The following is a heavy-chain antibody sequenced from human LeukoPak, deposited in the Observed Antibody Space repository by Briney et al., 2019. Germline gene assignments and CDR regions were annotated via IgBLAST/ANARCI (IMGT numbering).Heavy chain of an antibody. CDR2: ISGGGGST. CDR3: AKTSDYDFWSGSYFDC. V-gene: IGHV3-23*01. J-gene: IGHJ4*02. D-gene: IGHD3-3*01. Sequence: PGGSLRLSCEASGFTFRSYAMSWVRRAPGKGLAWVSAISGGGGSTYYADSVKGRFTISRDNSKNTLYLQMNRLRAEDTAVYYCAKTSDYDFWSGSYFDCWGQGTLVTVSS. CDR1: GFTFRSYA.